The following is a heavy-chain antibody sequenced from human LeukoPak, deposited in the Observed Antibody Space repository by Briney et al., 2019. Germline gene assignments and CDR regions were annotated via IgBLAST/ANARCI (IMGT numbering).Heavy chain of an antibody. V-gene: IGHV4-39*01. J-gene: IGHJ4*02. CDR2: IYYTGTT. CDR1: GDSMSSRSYY. D-gene: IGHD1-1*01. Sequence: PSETLSLTCTVSGDSMSSRSYYWGWIRQPPGKGLEWIGNIYYTGTTYYNPSLKSRVNIAVDTSKNQFSLYLSSVTAADTAVYYCARRRTAGTKVIDYWGQGTLVTVSS. CDR3: ARRRTAGTKVIDY.